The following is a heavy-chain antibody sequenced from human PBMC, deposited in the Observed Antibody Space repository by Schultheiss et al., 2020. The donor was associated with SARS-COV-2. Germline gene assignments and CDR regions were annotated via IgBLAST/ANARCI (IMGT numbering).Heavy chain of an antibody. CDR2: IYYSGST. D-gene: IGHD1-26*01. CDR3: ARNIGSYYFDY. Sequence: SETLSLTCTVSGGSISSGGYYWSWIRQHPGKGLEWIGYIYYSGSTYYNPSLKSRITISVDTSKNQFSLILSSVTAADTAVYYCARNIGSYYFDYWGQGTLVTVSS. V-gene: IGHV4-30-4*08. CDR1: GGSISSGGYY. J-gene: IGHJ4*02.